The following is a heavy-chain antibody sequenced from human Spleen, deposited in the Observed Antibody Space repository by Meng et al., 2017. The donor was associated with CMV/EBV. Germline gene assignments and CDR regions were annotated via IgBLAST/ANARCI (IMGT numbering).Heavy chain of an antibody. CDR2: IYTGDSDT. D-gene: IGHD3-3*01. CDR3: ARRSDIWSGYSHSFEI. Sequence: GESLKISCKGSGNNFTGHWIGWVRQMPGKGLEWMGIIYTGDSDTTYSPPFQGQVTMSADRSTGTAYLQWSSLKASDSAIYYCARRSDIWSGYSHSFEIWGQGTMVTVSS. CDR1: GNNFTGHW. J-gene: IGHJ3*02. V-gene: IGHV5-51*01.